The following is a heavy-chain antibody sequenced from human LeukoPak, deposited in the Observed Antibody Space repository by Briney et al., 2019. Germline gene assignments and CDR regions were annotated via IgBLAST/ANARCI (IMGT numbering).Heavy chain of an antibody. CDR1: GGSISSYY. CDR3: SKCYYYGSGVVGAFDI. V-gene: IGHV4-59*08. Sequence: SETLSLTCSVCGGSISSYYWRWIRQPPGKGLEWIGYIYYSGSTNYNPSLKSRVTLSVETPKNHFSLKLSSVAAAATAWYFRSKCYYYGSGVVGAFDIWGQGTMVTVSS. J-gene: IGHJ3*02. CDR2: IYYSGST. D-gene: IGHD3-10*01.